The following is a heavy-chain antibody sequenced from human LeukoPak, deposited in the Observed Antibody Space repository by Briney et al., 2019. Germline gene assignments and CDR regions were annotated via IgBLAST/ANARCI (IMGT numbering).Heavy chain of an antibody. J-gene: IGHJ4*02. CDR2: IYYSGIT. CDR3: ARGYWFYFDY. Sequence: SETLSLTCTVSGGSISSSPYYWGWIRQPPGKGLEWIGSIYYSGITYYNPSLKSRVTISVDTSKNQFSLKLSSVTAADTAVYYCARGYWFYFDYWGQGTLVTVSS. CDR1: GGSISSSPYY. V-gene: IGHV4-39*01. D-gene: IGHD2-8*02.